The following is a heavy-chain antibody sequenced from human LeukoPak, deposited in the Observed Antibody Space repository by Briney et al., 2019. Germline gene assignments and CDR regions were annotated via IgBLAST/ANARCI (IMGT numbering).Heavy chain of an antibody. CDR1: GGSISSYY. Sequence: ASETLSLTCTVSGGSISSYYWSWIRQPPGEGLEWIGYISYSGTTNYNPSLKSRVTISVDMSKNQFSLKLSSVTAADTAVYYCARDVLAAAGTFDYWGQGALVTVSS. V-gene: IGHV4-59*12. D-gene: IGHD6-13*01. J-gene: IGHJ4*02. CDR2: ISYSGTT. CDR3: ARDVLAAAGTFDY.